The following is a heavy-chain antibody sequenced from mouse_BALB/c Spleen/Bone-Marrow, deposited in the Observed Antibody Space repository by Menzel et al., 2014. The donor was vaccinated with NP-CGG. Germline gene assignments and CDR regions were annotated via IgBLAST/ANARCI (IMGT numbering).Heavy chain of an antibody. CDR3: ARQRDGNYREFAY. V-gene: IGHV5-9-3*01. Sequence: EVQVVESGGGLVKPGGSLKLSCAASGFSFSSYAISWVRQTPEKRLEWVATISSGGSYTYYPGSVKGRFTISRDNAKNTLYLQMSSLRSEDTAMYYCARQRDGNYREFAYWGQGTLVTVSA. CDR2: ISSGGSYT. J-gene: IGHJ3*01. D-gene: IGHD2-1*01. CDR1: GFSFSSYA.